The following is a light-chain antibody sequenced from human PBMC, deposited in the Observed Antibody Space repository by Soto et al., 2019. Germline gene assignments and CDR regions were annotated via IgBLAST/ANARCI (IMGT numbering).Light chain of an antibody. J-gene: IGKJ4*01. CDR1: PDISTY. CDR3: QKYGNAPLT. CDR2: AAY. V-gene: IGKV1-27*01. Sequence: DIQMTQAPSSLSASVGDRVTITCRARPDISTYLAWYQQKPGKVPKLLISAAYTLQSGVPPRFSGSGSGTDFTLTIRSREPEDVATYYCQKYGNAPLTFGGGTKVEIK.